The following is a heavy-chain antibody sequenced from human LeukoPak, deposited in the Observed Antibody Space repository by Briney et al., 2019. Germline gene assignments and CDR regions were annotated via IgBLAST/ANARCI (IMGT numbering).Heavy chain of an antibody. J-gene: IGHJ4*02. CDR2: IYNDGST. CDR1: GFAVSSNY. V-gene: IGHV3-53*04. Sequence: GGSLRLSCAASGFAVSSNYMSWVRQAPGRGLEGVSVIYNDGSTFYADSVKGRFTMSRHNSQNTLFLQMDSLRAEDTAVYYCARVPLHPTISHFDYWGQGTLVTVSS. CDR3: ARVPLHPTISHFDY. D-gene: IGHD1-14*01.